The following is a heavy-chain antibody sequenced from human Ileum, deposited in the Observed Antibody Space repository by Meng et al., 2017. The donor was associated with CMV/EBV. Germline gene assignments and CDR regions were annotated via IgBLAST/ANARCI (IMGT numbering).Heavy chain of an antibody. CDR2: INSDGSST. CDR1: GFTFRSSW. D-gene: IGHD6-13*01. CDR3: GSSEYSNKFDY. Sequence: GESLKISCAASGFTFRSSWMHWVRQVPGKGLVWVSRINSDGSSTNYADSVKGRFTISRDNAKNTLHLQMDSLRAEDTAVYYCGSSEYSNKFDYWGRETLVTVSS. V-gene: IGHV3-74*01. J-gene: IGHJ4*02.